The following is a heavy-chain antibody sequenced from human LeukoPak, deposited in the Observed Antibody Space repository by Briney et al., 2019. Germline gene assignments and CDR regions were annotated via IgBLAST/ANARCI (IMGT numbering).Heavy chain of an antibody. CDR3: AREDDFWSGYSVRNGDGYAFDI. CDR1: GDSVSSNSAA. J-gene: IGHJ3*02. D-gene: IGHD3-3*01. CDR2: TYYRSKWYN. Sequence: SQTLSLTCAISGDSVSSNSAAWNWIRQSPSRGLEWLGRTYYRSKWYNDYAVSVKSRITINPDTSKNQFSLQLNSVTPEDTAVYYCAREDDFWSGYSVRNGDGYAFDIWGQGTMVTVSS. V-gene: IGHV6-1*01.